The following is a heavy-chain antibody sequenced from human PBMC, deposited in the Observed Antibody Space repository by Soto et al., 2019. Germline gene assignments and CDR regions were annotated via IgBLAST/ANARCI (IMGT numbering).Heavy chain of an antibody. CDR3: ANGVGPLGWLSWFDP. J-gene: IGHJ5*02. Sequence: EVQLLESGGGLVQPGGSLRLSCAASGFTFSSYAMSWVRQAPGKGLEWVSAISGSGGSTYYADSVKGRFTISRDNSKNTLYVQMNSLRAEDTAVYYCANGVGPLGWLSWFDPWGQGNLVTGSS. CDR2: ISGSGGST. CDR1: GFTFSSYA. V-gene: IGHV3-23*01. D-gene: IGHD6-19*01.